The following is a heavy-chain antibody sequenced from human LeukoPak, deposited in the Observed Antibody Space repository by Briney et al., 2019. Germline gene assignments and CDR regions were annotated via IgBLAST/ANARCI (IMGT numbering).Heavy chain of an antibody. V-gene: IGHV3-23*01. CDR2: ISGSGGST. D-gene: IGHD3-3*01. Sequence: PGGSLRLSCAASGFTFSSYAMSWVRQAPGKGLEWVSAISGSGGSTYYADSVKGRSTISRDNSKNTLYLQMNSLRAEDTAVYYCAKDRGYYDFWSGYYLGNYFDYWGQGTLVTVSS. J-gene: IGHJ4*02. CDR1: GFTFSSYA. CDR3: AKDRGYYDFWSGYYLGNYFDY.